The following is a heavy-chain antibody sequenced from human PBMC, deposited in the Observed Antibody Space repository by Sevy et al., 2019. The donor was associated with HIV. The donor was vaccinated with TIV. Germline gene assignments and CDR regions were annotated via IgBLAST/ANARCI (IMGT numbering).Heavy chain of an antibody. CDR3: ARDGGEGSDDYYYYCGMDV. Sequence: SETLSLTCTVSGGSISSYYWSWIRQPAGKGLEWIGRIYTSGSTNYNPSLKSRVTMSVDTSKNQFSLKLSSVTAADTAVYYCARDGGEGSDDYYYYCGMDVWGQGTTVTVSS. CDR1: GGSISSYY. CDR2: IYTSGST. V-gene: IGHV4-4*07. J-gene: IGHJ6*02. D-gene: IGHD3-10*01.